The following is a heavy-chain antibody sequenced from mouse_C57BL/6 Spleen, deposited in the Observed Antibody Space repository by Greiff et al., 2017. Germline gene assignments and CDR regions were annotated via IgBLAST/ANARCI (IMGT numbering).Heavy chain of an antibody. V-gene: IGHV1-82*01. CDR3: ANSNSYYFDY. J-gene: IGHJ2*01. Sequence: QVQLQQSGPELVKPGASVKISCKASGYAFSSSWMHWVKQRPGKGLEWIGRIYPGDGDTNYNGKFKGKATLTADKSSSTAYMQLSSLTSADSAVYFCANSNSYYFDYWGQGTTLTVSS. CDR1: GYAFSSSW. CDR2: IYPGDGDT. D-gene: IGHD2-5*01.